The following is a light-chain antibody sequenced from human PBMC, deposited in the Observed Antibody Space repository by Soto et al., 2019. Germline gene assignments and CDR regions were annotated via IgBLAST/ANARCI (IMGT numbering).Light chain of an antibody. CDR1: NIGSKS. Sequence: SYELTQPPSVSVAPGQTARITCGGNNIGSKSVHWYQQKPGRAPVLVVYDDSDRPSGIPERFSGSNSGNTATLTISRVEAGDEADYYCQVWDSSSDHPRYVFGTGTKGTVL. J-gene: IGLJ1*01. V-gene: IGLV3-21*02. CDR3: QVWDSSSDHPRYV. CDR2: DDS.